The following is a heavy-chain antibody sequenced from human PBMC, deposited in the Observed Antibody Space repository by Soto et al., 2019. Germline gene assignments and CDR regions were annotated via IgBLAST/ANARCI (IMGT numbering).Heavy chain of an antibody. J-gene: IGHJ4*02. V-gene: IGHV1-69*01. D-gene: IGHD4-17*01. CDR1: GGTFSSYA. Sequence: QVQLVQSGAEVKKPGSSVKVSCKASGGTFSSYAISLVRQAPGQGLEWMGGIIPIFGTANYAQKFLGRVTITADESTSKAYMELSSLRSEDTAVDYYARSPPYGDYVFGNFDYWGQGTLVTVSS. CDR3: ARSPPYGDYVFGNFDY. CDR2: IIPIFGTA.